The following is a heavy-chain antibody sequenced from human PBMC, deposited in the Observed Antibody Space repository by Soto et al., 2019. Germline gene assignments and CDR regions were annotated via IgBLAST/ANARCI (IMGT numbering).Heavy chain of an antibody. D-gene: IGHD3-22*01. CDR2: INHSGST. V-gene: IGHV4-34*01. J-gene: IGHJ1*01. CDR3: ARGSLEVITPEYFQH. CDR1: GGTFRGYY. Sequence: SETLSLTCAVYGGTFRGYYWSWIRQPPGKGLEWIGEINHSGSTNYNPSLKSRVTISVDTSKNQFSLKLSSVTAADTAVYYCARGSLEVITPEYFQHWGQGTLVTVSS.